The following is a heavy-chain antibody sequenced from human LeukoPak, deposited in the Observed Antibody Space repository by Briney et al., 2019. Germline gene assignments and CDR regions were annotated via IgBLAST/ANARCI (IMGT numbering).Heavy chain of an antibody. CDR2: ISDSSNTI. CDR1: GFTFSSNS. CDR3: AKDLEQLVPLGY. Sequence: GGSLRLSCVASGFTFSSNSMNWVRQAPGKGLEWVSYISDSSNTIYYADSVKGRFTISRDNSKNTLYLQMNSLRAEDTAVYYCAKDLEQLVPLGYWGQGTLVTVSS. J-gene: IGHJ4*02. V-gene: IGHV3-48*01. D-gene: IGHD6-13*01.